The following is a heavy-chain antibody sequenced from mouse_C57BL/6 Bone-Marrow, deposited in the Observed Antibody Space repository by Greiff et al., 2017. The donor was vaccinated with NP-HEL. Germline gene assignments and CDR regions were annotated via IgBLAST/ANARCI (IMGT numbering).Heavy chain of an antibody. CDR3: AREGILRNWYFDV. V-gene: IGHV1-75*01. Sequence: QVHVKQSGPELVKPGASVKISCKASGYTFTDYYINWVKQRPGQGLEWIGWIFPGSGSTYYNEKFKGKATLTVDKSSSTAYMLLSSLTSEDSAVYFCAREGILRNWYFDVWGTGTTVTVSS. CDR2: IFPGSGST. CDR1: GYTFTDYY. D-gene: IGHD1-1*01. J-gene: IGHJ1*03.